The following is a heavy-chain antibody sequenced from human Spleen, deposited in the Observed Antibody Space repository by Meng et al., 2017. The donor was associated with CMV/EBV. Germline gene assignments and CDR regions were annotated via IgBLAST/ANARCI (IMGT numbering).Heavy chain of an antibody. CDR3: AHSGRDGDNADY. Sequence: SGPTLAKPTQTPTLTCTFSGFAISTRGVGEGWLRQPPGKALEWLALIYWNDDKRYSPSLQSRLTITKDTSKNQVVLTMPNMDPVDTATYYCAHSGRDGDNADYWGQGTLVTVSS. CDR1: GFAISTRGVG. D-gene: IGHD5-24*01. V-gene: IGHV2-5*01. J-gene: IGHJ4*02. CDR2: IYWNDDK.